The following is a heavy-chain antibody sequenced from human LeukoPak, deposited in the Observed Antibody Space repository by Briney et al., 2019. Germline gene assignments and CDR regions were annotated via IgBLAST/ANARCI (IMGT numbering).Heavy chain of an antibody. CDR3: ARGDLFSDFDY. J-gene: IGHJ4*02. Sequence: ASVKVSCKASEYTFTSYAMHWVRQAPGQRLEWMGWINAGNGNTKYSQKFQGRVTITRNTSISTAYMELSSLRSEDTAVYYCARGDLFSDFDYWGQGTLVTVSS. V-gene: IGHV1-3*01. CDR2: INAGNGNT. CDR1: EYTFTSYA.